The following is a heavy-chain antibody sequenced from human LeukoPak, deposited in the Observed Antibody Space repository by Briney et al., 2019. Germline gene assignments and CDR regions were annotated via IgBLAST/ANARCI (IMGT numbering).Heavy chain of an antibody. CDR1: GFTLSSYA. V-gene: IGHV3-66*01. Sequence: PGGSLRLSCAASGFTLSSYAMSWVRQAPGKGLEWVSVIYSGGSTYYSDSAKGRFTISKDKSKNTLYLKMSSLRVEDTALYYCARGGGVQFWFRFDYWGQGTLVTVSS. CDR2: IYSGGST. J-gene: IGHJ4*02. CDR3: ARGGGVQFWFRFDY. D-gene: IGHD5-18*01.